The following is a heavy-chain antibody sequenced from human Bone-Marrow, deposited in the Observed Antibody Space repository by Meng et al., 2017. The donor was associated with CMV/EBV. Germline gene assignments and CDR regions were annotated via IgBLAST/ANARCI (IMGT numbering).Heavy chain of an antibody. J-gene: IGHJ4*02. V-gene: IGHV1-2*02. CDR1: EYTFTGYY. Sequence: ASVKVSCKASEYTFTGYYMHWVRQAPGQGLGWMGWINPQSGGTNYAQKFQGRVTLTRDTSISTGYMELSRLRSDDTAVYYCARELLHTSSHPFDYWAQGALATVSS. D-gene: IGHD6-6*01. CDR3: ARELLHTSSHPFDY. CDR2: INPQSGGT.